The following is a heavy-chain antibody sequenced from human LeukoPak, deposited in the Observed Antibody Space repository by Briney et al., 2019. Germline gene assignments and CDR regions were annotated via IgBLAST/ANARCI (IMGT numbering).Heavy chain of an antibody. CDR2: IIPIFGTA. J-gene: IGHJ6*02. Sequence: SVKVSCKASGGTFSSYAISWVRQAPGQGLEWMGGIIPIFGTANYAQKFQGRVTITADESTSTAYMELSSLRSEDAAVYYCARDWARYCSGGSCNLGYYYGMDVWGQGTTVTVSS. CDR3: ARDWARYCSGGSCNLGYYYGMDV. V-gene: IGHV1-69*13. CDR1: GGTFSSYA. D-gene: IGHD2-15*01.